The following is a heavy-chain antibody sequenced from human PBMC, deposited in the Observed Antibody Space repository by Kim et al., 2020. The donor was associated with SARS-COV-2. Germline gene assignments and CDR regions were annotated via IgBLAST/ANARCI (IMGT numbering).Heavy chain of an antibody. Sequence: SETLSLTCTVSGGSISSSSYYWGWIRQPPGKGLEWIGSIYYSGSTYYNPSLKSRVTISVDTSKNQFSLKLSSVTAADTAVYYCARHVAYCSGGSCYPDAFDIWGQGTMVTVSS. CDR3: ARHVAYCSGGSCYPDAFDI. J-gene: IGHJ3*02. CDR1: GGSISSSSYY. V-gene: IGHV4-39*01. CDR2: IYYSGST. D-gene: IGHD2-15*01.